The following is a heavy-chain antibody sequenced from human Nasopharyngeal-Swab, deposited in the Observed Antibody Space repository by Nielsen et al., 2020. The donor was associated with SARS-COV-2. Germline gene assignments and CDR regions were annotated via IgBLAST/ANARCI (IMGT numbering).Heavy chain of an antibody. D-gene: IGHD3-9*01. CDR3: ASFDILTGYGAY. CDR2: IYYSGST. J-gene: IGHJ4*02. Sequence: RQAPGKGLEWIGYIYYSGSTNYNPSLKSRVTISVDTSKNQFSLKLSSVTAADTAVYYCASFDILTGYGAYWGQGALVTVSS. V-gene: IGHV4-59*01.